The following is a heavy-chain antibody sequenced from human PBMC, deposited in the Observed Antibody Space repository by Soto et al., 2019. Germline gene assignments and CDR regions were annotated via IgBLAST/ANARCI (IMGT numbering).Heavy chain of an antibody. D-gene: IGHD2-15*01. V-gene: IGHV4-39*01. CDR3: TRHAIGVVVPAAIRN. Sequence: SETLSLTCAVSGGSISSSSYYWDWIRQPPGKGLEWIGTIYYTGTSNYNPSLKSRVTISVDTSKNQFSLNLSSVTAADTAVYYCTRHAIGVVVPAAIRNWGQGSPVTVSS. CDR2: IYYTGTS. CDR1: GGSISSSSYY. J-gene: IGHJ4*02.